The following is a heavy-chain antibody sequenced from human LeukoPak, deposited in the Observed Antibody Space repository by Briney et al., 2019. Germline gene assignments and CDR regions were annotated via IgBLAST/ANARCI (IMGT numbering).Heavy chain of an antibody. Sequence: SVKVSCKASGNSISNYAVSWVRQAPGQGFEWMGGIIPIFGTADYAQKFQGRVTITADQSTSTTYMAQSSLKSEDTATYYCTTRACHAGGCSSSFYYYYGLHFWGQGTTVSVSS. D-gene: IGHD3-16*01. CDR2: IIPIFGTA. CDR3: TTRACHAGGCSSSFYYYYGLHF. CDR1: GNSISNYA. V-gene: IGHV1-69*13. J-gene: IGHJ6*02.